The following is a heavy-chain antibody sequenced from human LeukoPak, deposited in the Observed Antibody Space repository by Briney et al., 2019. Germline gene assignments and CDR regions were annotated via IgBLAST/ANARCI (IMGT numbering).Heavy chain of an antibody. J-gene: IGHJ6*02. CDR2: ISISGSTI. D-gene: IGHD5-12*01. CDR3: ARDGGSTPIRGYSGYDPMYGMDV. CDR1: GCTFSYYY. Sequence: WGSLRLSCAASGCTFSYYYMSWIRQAPGKGLEWVSYISISGSTIYHADSVKGRFTISRDNAKNSLYLQMNSLRAEDTAVYYCARDGGSTPIRGYSGYDPMYGMDVWGQGTTVTVSS. V-gene: IGHV3-11*01.